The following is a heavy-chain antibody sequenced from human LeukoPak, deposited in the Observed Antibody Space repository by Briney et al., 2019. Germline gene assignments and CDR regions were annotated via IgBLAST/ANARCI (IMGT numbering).Heavy chain of an antibody. CDR3: AKDIYRGLDMATRPDY. V-gene: IGHV3-43*02. CDR1: GFTFDDYA. J-gene: IGHJ4*02. Sequence: GGSLRLSCAASGFTFDDYAMHWVCQAPGKGLEWVSLISGDAGSTYYADSVKGRFTISRDDSKNSLYPQMNSLRTEDTAFYYCAKDIYRGLDMATRPDYWGQGTLVTVSS. CDR2: ISGDAGST. D-gene: IGHD5-24*01.